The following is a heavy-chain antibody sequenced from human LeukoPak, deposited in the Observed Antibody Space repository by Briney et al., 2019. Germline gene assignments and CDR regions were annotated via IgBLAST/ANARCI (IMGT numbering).Heavy chain of an antibody. CDR2: INPNRSGT. CDR1: GYTFTGYY. CDR3: ARVPRGVAAGYYFDC. Sequence: ASVKVSCKASGYTFTGYYMHWVRQAPGQGLEWMGWINPNRSGTNYAQQFQGRVAMTRETSISTAYMERSRLRSDDTAVYYCARVPRGVAAGYYFDCWGQGILVTVSS. J-gene: IGHJ4*02. V-gene: IGHV1-2*02. D-gene: IGHD6-13*01.